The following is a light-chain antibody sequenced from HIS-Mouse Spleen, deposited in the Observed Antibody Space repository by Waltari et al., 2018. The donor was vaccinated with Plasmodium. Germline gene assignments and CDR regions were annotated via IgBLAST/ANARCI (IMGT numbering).Light chain of an antibody. J-gene: IGLJ2*01. CDR2: QDS. CDR3: QAWDSSTVV. V-gene: IGLV3-1*01. Sequence: SYELTQPPSVSVSPGQTASITCSGDKLGDKYACWYQQKPGQSPVLVIYQDSKRPSVIPERFSGSNSGNTDNLTISGTQAMDEADYYCQAWDSSTVVFGGGTKLTVL. CDR1: KLGDKY.